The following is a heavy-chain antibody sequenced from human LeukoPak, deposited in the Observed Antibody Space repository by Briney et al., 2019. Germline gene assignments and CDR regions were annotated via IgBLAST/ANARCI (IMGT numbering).Heavy chain of an antibody. D-gene: IGHD6-13*01. CDR3: AKDPSYTAAGIDY. CDR2: IIYDGSNK. CDR1: GFTFSICG. V-gene: IGHV3-30*18. J-gene: IGHJ4*02. Sequence: GGSLRLSCAASGFTFSICGMHWVRQAPGKGLEWVAAIIYDGSNKYYADSVKGRFTISRDNSKNTLDLQMSSLRAEDTAVYYCAKDPSYTAAGIDYWGQGTLVTVSS.